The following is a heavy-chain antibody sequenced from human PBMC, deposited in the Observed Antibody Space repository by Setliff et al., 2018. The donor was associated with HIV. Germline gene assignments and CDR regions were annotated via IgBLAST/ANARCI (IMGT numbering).Heavy chain of an antibody. CDR1: GGSFGDYH. Sequence: SETLSLTCTISGGSFGDYHWSWIRQPAGRGLEWIGRIFRSGTTDYKFSLKSRVTISIDTSKSQFSLKWSSVTAADTAVYYCARRIDNSGSLPAKNWFDTWGQGRLVTVSS. J-gene: IGHJ5*02. CDR3: ARRIDNSGSLPAKNWFDT. V-gene: IGHV4-4*07. D-gene: IGHD3-10*01. CDR2: IFRSGTT.